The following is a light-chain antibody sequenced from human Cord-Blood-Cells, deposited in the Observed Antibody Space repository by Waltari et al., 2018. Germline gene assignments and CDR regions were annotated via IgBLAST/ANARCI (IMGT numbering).Light chain of an antibody. V-gene: IGLV2-14*01. Sequence: QSALTQPASVSGPPGQSITISCTVTSSDVGGYNYVSWYQQHPGKTPKLMIYEVSSRPSGVSNRFSGSKSGNTASLTISGLQAEDEADYYCSSYTSSSTRVFGTGTKVTVL. CDR2: EVS. CDR3: SSYTSSSTRV. CDR1: SSDVGGYNY. J-gene: IGLJ1*01.